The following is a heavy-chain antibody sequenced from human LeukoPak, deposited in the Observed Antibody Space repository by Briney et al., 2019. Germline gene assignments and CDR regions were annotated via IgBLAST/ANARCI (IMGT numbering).Heavy chain of an antibody. D-gene: IGHD4-11*01. CDR3: VRSPFSNGY. Sequence: GGSLRLSCAASGFTFSSYAMSWVRQAPGKGLEWVSAISGSGGSTYYADSVKGRFTISRDNAKNSLYLQMNSLRAEDTAVYYCVRSPFSNGYWGQGTLVTVSS. J-gene: IGHJ4*02. CDR2: ISGSGGST. V-gene: IGHV3-23*01. CDR1: GFTFSSYA.